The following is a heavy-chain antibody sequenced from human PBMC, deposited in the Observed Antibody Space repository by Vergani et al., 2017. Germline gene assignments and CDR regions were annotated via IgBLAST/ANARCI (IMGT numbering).Heavy chain of an antibody. CDR2: ISGSGGST. D-gene: IGHD2-2*01. V-gene: IGHV3-23*01. J-gene: IGHJ6*03. CDR3: AKAGIVVPAAITGIRAYYYYYMDV. CDR1: GFTFSSYA. Sequence: EVQLLESGGGLVQPGGSLRLSCAASGFTFSSYAMSWVRQAPGEGLEWVSAISGSGGSTYYADSVKGRFTISRDNSKNTLYLQMNSLRAEDTAVYYCAKAGIVVPAAITGIRAYYYYYMDVWGKXT.